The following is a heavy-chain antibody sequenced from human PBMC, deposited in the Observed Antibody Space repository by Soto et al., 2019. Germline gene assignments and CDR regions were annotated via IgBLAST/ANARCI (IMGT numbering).Heavy chain of an antibody. V-gene: IGHV3-30*18. Sequence: QVQLVESGGGVVQPGRSLRLSCAASGFTFSSYGMHWVRQAPGKGLEWVAVISYDGSNKYYADSVKGRFTISRDNSKNTLYLQMNSLRAEDTALYYCAKDKGWGGSGGSCYLYYYYYGMDVWGQGTTVTVSS. CDR3: AKDKGWGGSGGSCYLYYYYYGMDV. J-gene: IGHJ6*02. CDR2: ISYDGSNK. CDR1: GFTFSSYG. D-gene: IGHD2-15*01.